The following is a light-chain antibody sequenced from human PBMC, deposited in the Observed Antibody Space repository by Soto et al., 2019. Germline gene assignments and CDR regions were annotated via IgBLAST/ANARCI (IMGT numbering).Light chain of an antibody. CDR2: KAS. CDR3: QQYNSYSPT. CDR1: QSISSW. V-gene: IGKV1-5*03. Sequence: DIQMTQSPSTLSASVGDRVTITCRASQSISSWLAWYQQKPGKVPKLLIYKASSLESGVPSRFSGSGSGTTFTLLISSLQPDDFATSYCQQYNSYSPTFGQGTKVEIK. J-gene: IGKJ1*01.